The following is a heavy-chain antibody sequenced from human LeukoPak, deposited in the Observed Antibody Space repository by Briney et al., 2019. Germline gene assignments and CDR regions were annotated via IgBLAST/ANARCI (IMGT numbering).Heavy chain of an antibody. CDR3: ARDGMILEWLLGDYYYYYMDV. CDR1: GFTFSSYA. V-gene: IGHV3-30-3*01. D-gene: IGHD3-3*01. Sequence: GGSLRLSCAASGFTFSSYAMHWVRQAPGKGLEWVAVISYDGSNKYYADSVKGRFTISRDNSKNTLYLQMNSLRAEDTAVYYCARDGMILEWLLGDYYYYYMDVWGKGTTVTVSS. CDR2: ISYDGSNK. J-gene: IGHJ6*03.